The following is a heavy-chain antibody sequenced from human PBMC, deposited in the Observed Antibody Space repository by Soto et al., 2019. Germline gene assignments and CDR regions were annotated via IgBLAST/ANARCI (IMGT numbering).Heavy chain of an antibody. CDR2: ISYDGSNK. Sequence: GGSLRLSCAASGFTFSSYAMHWVRQAPGKGLEWVAVISYDGSNKYYADSVKGRFTISRDNSKNTLYLQMNSLRAEDTAVYYCARGEGSGSYQYGAFDIWGQGTMVTVSS. V-gene: IGHV3-30-3*01. CDR3: ARGEGSGSYQYGAFDI. CDR1: GFTFSSYA. D-gene: IGHD3-10*01. J-gene: IGHJ3*02.